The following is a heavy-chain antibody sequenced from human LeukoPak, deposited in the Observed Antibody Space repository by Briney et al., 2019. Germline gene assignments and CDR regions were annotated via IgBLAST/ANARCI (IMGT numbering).Heavy chain of an antibody. V-gene: IGHV1-69*13. J-gene: IGHJ4*02. CDR3: ARDLQKLYNYYDRPNPVDY. CDR1: GGTFSSYA. D-gene: IGHD3-22*01. CDR2: IIPIFGTA. Sequence: SVKVSCKASGGTFSSYAISWVRQAPGQGLEWMGGIIPIFGTANYAQKFQGRVTITADESTSTAYMELSSLRAEDTAVYYCARDLQKLYNYYDRPNPVDYWGQGTLVTVSS.